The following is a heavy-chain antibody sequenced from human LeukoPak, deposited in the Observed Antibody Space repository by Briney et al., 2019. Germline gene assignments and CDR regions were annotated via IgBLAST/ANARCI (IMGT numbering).Heavy chain of an antibody. D-gene: IGHD2-2*01. CDR1: APSLSVYC. CDR2: VNVIVRS. V-gene: IGHV4-34*01. Sequence: WQTLSLTRALDAPSLSVYCTGWIRHPPGNRRGCIALVNVIVRSNNKPSLKSEVTTSADTSTKQFSLKLSSVNAAETAVYYSARGLGGIRVVVSPAMYFYYWGQGTLVTVSS. CDR3: ARGLGGIRVVVSPAMYFYY. J-gene: IGHJ4*02.